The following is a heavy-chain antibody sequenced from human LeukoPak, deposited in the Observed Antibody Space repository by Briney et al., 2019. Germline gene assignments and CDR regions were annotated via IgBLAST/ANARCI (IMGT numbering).Heavy chain of an antibody. CDR2: ISYGGSNK. V-gene: IGHV3-30*03. D-gene: IGHD3-10*01. CDR1: GFTFSSYG. Sequence: GGSLRLSCAASGFTFSSYGMHWVRQAPDKGLEWVAVISYGGSNKYYADSVKGRFTISRDNSKNTLYLQMNSLRAEDTAVYYCVGGSGSYYYYYYGMDVWGKGTTVTVSS. CDR3: VGGSGSYYYYYYGMDV. J-gene: IGHJ6*04.